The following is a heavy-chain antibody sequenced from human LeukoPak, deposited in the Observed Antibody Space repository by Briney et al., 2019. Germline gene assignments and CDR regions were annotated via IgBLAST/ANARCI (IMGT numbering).Heavy chain of an antibody. Sequence: PSQTLSLTCTASGGSISSGDYYWSWIRQPPGKGLEWIGYIYYSGSTYYNPSLKSRVTISVDTSKNQFSLKLSSVTAADTAVYYCATTSGYSSSWYPFDYWGQGTLVTVSS. D-gene: IGHD6-13*01. V-gene: IGHV4-30-4*01. CDR1: GGSISSGDYY. J-gene: IGHJ4*02. CDR2: IYYSGST. CDR3: ATTSGYSSSWYPFDY.